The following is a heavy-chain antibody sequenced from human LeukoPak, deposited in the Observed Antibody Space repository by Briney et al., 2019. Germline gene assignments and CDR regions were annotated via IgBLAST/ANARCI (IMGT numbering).Heavy chain of an antibody. Sequence: PGGSLRLSCVASGFIFSRYGMLWVRQAPGKGLEWVAVIWYDGNIRKYADSVKGRFTISRDNSKNTLYLQMNSLRAEDTAVYYCAKDRDLYYYDSSGSYFDYWGQGTLVTVSS. CDR1: GFIFSRYG. CDR2: IWYDGNIR. D-gene: IGHD3-22*01. V-gene: IGHV3-30*02. CDR3: AKDRDLYYYDSSGSYFDY. J-gene: IGHJ4*02.